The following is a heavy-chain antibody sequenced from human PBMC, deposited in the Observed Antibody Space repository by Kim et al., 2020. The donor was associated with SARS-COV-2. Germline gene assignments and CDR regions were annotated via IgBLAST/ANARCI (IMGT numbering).Heavy chain of an antibody. CDR2: LYPAYSDI. CDR1: GYNCTNYW. J-gene: IGHJ6*02. V-gene: IGHV5-51*01. CDR3: ARLWRGSKYSSSGGLDV. Sequence: GESLKISCEGSGYNCTNYWIGWVLGMLRRGLECLGILYPAYSDIIYIPSFHGQVTISVDKSITTAYLQWRSPKASDTAMYYCARLWRGSKYSSSGGLDVLGQGTTVSVSS. D-gene: IGHD6-6*01.